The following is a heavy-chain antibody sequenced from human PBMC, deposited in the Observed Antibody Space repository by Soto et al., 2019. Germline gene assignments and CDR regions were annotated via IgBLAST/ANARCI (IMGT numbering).Heavy chain of an antibody. CDR1: GYSFTNYW. CDR3: ARHLYDYLDY. V-gene: IGHV5-51*01. D-gene: IGHD3-16*01. Sequence: GESLKLSCKASGYSFTNYWIGWVRQMPGKGLEWMGIIYPGDSDTRYSPSFQGQVTISVDKSLSTAYLQWSSLKASDTATYYCARHLYDYLDYWGQGTLVTVSS. CDR2: IYPGDSDT. J-gene: IGHJ4*02.